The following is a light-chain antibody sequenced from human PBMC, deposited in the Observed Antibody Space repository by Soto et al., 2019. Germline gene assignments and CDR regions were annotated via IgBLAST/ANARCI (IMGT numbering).Light chain of an antibody. CDR3: QQRTNFMYT. CDR2: DAS. V-gene: IGKV3-11*01. CDR1: QRVSSN. J-gene: IGKJ2*01. Sequence: IVLTQSPATLSLSPGERVTLSCRASQRVSSNLAWYQQKPGQAPRLLIYDASNRATGIPARFSGSGSGTVFTLTISSLEPEDFAVYYCQQRTNFMYTFGQGTKLEIK.